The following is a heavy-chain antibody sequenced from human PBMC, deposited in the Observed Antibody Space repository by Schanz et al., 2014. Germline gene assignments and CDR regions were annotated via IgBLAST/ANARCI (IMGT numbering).Heavy chain of an antibody. CDR3: AKDLGVDCGDGCFNWYFDL. J-gene: IGHJ2*01. V-gene: IGHV3-23*04. Sequence: VQLVESGGGVVQPGRSLRLSCSASTFTFDHYAMTWVRQAPGKGLEWVAAVSSRSDEIKYADSVRGRFTISRDNSRSTMYLQMNSLRAEDTAVYFCAKDLGVDCGDGCFNWYFDLWGRGTLVTVSS. D-gene: IGHD2-21*02. CDR2: VSSRSDEI. CDR1: TFTFDHYA.